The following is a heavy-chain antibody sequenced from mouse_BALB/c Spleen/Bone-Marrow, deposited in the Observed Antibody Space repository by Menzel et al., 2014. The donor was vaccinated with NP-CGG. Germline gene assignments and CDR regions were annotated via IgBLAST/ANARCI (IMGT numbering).Heavy chain of an antibody. CDR2: IDPANVNT. V-gene: IGHV14-3*02. Sequence: EVQLQESGAELVKLGASVKLSCTASGFNIKDTYMHWAKQRPEQGLEWIGRIDPANVNTKYDPKFQGKATITADTSSNTAYLQLSSLTSEDTAVYYCASYVYGYYFDYWGQGTTLTVSS. CDR3: ASYVYGYYFDY. J-gene: IGHJ2*01. D-gene: IGHD1-1*01. CDR1: GFNIKDTY.